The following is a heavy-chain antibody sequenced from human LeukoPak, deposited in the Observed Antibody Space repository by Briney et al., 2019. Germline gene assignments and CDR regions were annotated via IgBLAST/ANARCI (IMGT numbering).Heavy chain of an antibody. CDR1: GYTFTGYY. CDR3: ARLDDYYDSSGYPNVVDY. V-gene: IGHV1-2*06. CDR2: INPNSGGT. J-gene: IGHJ4*02. D-gene: IGHD3-22*01. Sequence: GASVKVSCKASGYTFTGYYMHWVRQAPGQGLEWMGRINPNSGGTNYAQKFQGSVTMTRDTSISTAYMEQSRLRSDDTAVYYCARLDDYYDSSGYPNVVDYWGQGTLVTVSS.